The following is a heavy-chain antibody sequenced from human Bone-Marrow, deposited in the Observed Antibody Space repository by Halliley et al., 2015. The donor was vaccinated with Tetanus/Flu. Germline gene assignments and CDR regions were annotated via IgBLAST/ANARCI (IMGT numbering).Heavy chain of an antibody. CDR3: AVSKGGTYYYFLDY. CDR2: IYYKGAP. D-gene: IGHD3-10*01. V-gene: IGHV4-30-2*01. Sequence: GWIGSIYYKGAPYYTPSLQNRVSLSPDESNNQFPLRLGSVTAADTALYYCAVSKGGTYYYFLDYWGQGTLVTVSS. J-gene: IGHJ4*02.